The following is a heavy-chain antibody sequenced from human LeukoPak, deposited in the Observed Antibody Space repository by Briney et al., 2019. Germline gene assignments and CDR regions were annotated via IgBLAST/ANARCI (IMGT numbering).Heavy chain of an antibody. Sequence: ASVKVSCKASGYTFTSYGISWVRQAPGQGLEWMGWISAYNGNTNYAQKLQGRVTMTTDTSTSTAYMELRSLRSDDTAVYYCARGYILYHDSSGPSAFDIWGQGTMVTVSS. J-gene: IGHJ3*02. D-gene: IGHD3-22*01. CDR2: ISAYNGNT. V-gene: IGHV1-18*01. CDR3: ARGYILYHDSSGPSAFDI. CDR1: GYTFTSYG.